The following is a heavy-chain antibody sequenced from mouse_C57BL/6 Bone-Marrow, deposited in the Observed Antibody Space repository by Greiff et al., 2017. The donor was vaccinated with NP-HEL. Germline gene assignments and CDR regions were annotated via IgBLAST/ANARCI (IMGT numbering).Heavy chain of an antibody. Sequence: QVQLQQPGAELVKPGASVKLSCKASGYTFTSYWMQWVKQRPGQGLEWIGEIDPSDSYTNYNQKFKGKATLTVDTSSSTAYMQLSSLTSEDSAVYYCARWVYYGSSYRDYWGQGTTLSVSS. CDR3: ARWVYYGSSYRDY. J-gene: IGHJ2*01. V-gene: IGHV1-50*01. D-gene: IGHD1-1*01. CDR1: GYTFTSYW. CDR2: IDPSDSYT.